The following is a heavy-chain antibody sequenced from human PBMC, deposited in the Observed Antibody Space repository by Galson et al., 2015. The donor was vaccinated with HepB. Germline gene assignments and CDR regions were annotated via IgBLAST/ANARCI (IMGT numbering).Heavy chain of an antibody. Sequence: SVKVSCKASGNPLTMYTMHWVRQAPGQRLEWMGWINGANGNTDYSRKFQGRVTITRDTSASTAYMELSSLRSEDTAMYYCARVFILTAYISPDHALDVWGQGTMVTVSS. V-gene: IGHV1-3*01. D-gene: IGHD3-9*01. CDR3: ARVFILTAYISPDHALDV. J-gene: IGHJ3*01. CDR1: GNPLTMYT. CDR2: INGANGNT.